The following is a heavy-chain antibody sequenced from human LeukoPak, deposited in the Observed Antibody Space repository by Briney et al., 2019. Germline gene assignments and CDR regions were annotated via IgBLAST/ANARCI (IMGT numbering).Heavy chain of an antibody. V-gene: IGHV1-2*02. CDR1: GYTFTDYY. J-gene: IGHJ5*02. D-gene: IGHD5-24*01. CDR2: INPNSGGT. Sequence: ASVKVSCKASGYTFTDYYMHWVRQAPGQGLEWMGWINPNSGGTSYAQKFQDRVTMTRDTSVSTAYMELSSLRSDDTAVYYCARGGPRDGYLWGQGTLVTVSS. CDR3: ARGGPRDGYL.